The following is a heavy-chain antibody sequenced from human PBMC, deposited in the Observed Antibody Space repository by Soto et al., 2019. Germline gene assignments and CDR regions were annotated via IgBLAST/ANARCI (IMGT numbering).Heavy chain of an antibody. J-gene: IGHJ5*02. CDR1: GFTFSSYA. CDR2: ISYDGSNK. D-gene: IGHD1-26*01. Sequence: QVQLVESGGGVVQPGRSLRLSCAASGFTFSSYAMHWVRQAPGKGLEWVAVISYDGSNKYYADSVKGRFTISRDNSKNTLYLQMNSLRAEDTAVYYCARASKAVGAPYNWFDPWGQGTLVTVSS. V-gene: IGHV3-30-3*01. CDR3: ARASKAVGAPYNWFDP.